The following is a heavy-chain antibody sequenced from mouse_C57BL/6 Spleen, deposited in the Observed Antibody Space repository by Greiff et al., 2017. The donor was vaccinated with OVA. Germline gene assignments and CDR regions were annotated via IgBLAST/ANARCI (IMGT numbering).Heavy chain of an antibody. CDR3: ARGYGEVYRYFDV. CDR1: GYAFSSSW. J-gene: IGHJ1*03. D-gene: IGHD2-14*01. CDR2: IYPGDGDT. V-gene: IGHV1-82*01. Sequence: QVQLKESGPELVKPGASVKISCKASGYAFSSSWMNWVKQRPGKGLEWIGRIYPGDGDTNYNGKFKGKATLTADKSSSTAYMQLSSLTSEDSAVYFCARGYGEVYRYFDVWGTGTTVTVSS.